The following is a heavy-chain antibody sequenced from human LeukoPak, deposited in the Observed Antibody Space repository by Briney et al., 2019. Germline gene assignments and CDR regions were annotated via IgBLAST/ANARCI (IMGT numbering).Heavy chain of an antibody. J-gene: IGHJ4*02. Sequence: GGSLRLSCAASGFTFSNYAMSWVRQAPGKGLEWVSGITNSGGGTFYADSVKGRFTISRDNSKNTFYLQMNTLRAEDTAVYYCARMPNRCSTISCYIDSWGQGTLVTVS. V-gene: IGHV3-23*01. D-gene: IGHD2-2*02. CDR3: ARMPNRCSTISCYIDS. CDR1: GFTFSNYA. CDR2: ITNSGGGT.